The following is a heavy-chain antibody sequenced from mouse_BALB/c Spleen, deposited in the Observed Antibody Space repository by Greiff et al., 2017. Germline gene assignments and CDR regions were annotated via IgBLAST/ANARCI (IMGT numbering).Heavy chain of an antibody. J-gene: IGHJ2*01. CDR2: IYPGNVNT. Sequence: QVQLQQSGPELVKPGASVRISCKASGYTFTSYYIHWVKQRPGQGLEWIGWIYPGNVNTKYNEKFKGKATLTADKSSSTAYMQLSSLTSEDSAVYFCARTTMITGDYWGQGTTLTVSS. CDR3: ARTTMITGDY. CDR1: GYTFTSYY. V-gene: IGHV1S56*01. D-gene: IGHD2-4*01.